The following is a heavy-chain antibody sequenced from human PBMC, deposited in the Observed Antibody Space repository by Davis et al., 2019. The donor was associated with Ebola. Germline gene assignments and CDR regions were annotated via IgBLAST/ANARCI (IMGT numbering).Heavy chain of an antibody. J-gene: IGHJ4*02. CDR3: ARGPVLLWFGELPVY. D-gene: IGHD3-10*01. Sequence: KFQGRVTITRDTSASTAYMELSSLRSEDTAVYYCARGPVLLWFGELPVYWGQGTLVTVSS. V-gene: IGHV1-3*01.